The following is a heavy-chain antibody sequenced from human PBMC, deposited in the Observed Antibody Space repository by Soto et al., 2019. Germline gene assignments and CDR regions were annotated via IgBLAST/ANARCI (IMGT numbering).Heavy chain of an antibody. CDR1: GYTFTGYY. V-gene: IGHV1-2*02. D-gene: IGHD3-22*01. Sequence: ASVKVSCEASGYTFTGYYMHWVRQAPGQGLEWMGWINPNSGGTNYAQKFQGRVTMTRDTSISTAYMELNSLRAEDTALYYCARVADYYDSSGYLPVVDWGQGTLVTVSS. CDR2: INPNSGGT. J-gene: IGHJ4*02. CDR3: ARVADYYDSSGYLPVVD.